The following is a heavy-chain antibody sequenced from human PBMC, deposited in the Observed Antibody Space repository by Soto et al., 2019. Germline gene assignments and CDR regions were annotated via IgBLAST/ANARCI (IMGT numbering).Heavy chain of an antibody. CDR2: FDPEDGET. Sequence: GTSVKVSCKVSGYTLTELSMHWVRQAPGKGLEWMGGFDPEDGETIYAQKFQGRVTMTEDTSTDTAYMELSSLRSEDTAVYYCATAYHYYDSSGHAKRGDYWGQGTLVTVSS. D-gene: IGHD3-22*01. CDR1: GYTLTELS. V-gene: IGHV1-24*01. J-gene: IGHJ4*02. CDR3: ATAYHYYDSSGHAKRGDY.